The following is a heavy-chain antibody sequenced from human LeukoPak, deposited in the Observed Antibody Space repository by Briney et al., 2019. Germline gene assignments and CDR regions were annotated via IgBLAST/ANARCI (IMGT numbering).Heavy chain of an antibody. CDR2: IYYSGST. V-gene: IGHV4-38-2*02. CDR1: GYSISSSYY. D-gene: IGHD2-15*01. Sequence: KPSETLSLTCTVSGYSISSSYYWGWIRQPPGKGLEWIGSIYYSGSTYYNPSLKSRVTISVDTSKNQFSLKLSSVTAADTAVYYCARVVVVVAATHFDYWGQGTLVTVSS. J-gene: IGHJ4*02. CDR3: ARVVVVVAATHFDY.